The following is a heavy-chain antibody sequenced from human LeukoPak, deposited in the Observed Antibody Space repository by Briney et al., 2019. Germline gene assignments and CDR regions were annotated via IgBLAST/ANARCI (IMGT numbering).Heavy chain of an antibody. V-gene: IGHV1-2*02. J-gene: IGHJ4*02. CDR2: INPNSGGT. CDR1: GYTFTGYY. D-gene: IGHD3-3*01. CDR3: ASSPPHYDFWSGYATTDFDY. Sequence: GASVKVSCKASGYTFTGYYMHWVRQAPGQGLEWMGWINPNSGGTNYAQKFQGRVTMTRDTSISTAYMELSRLRSDDTAVYYCASSPPHYDFWSGYATTDFDYWGQGTPVTVSS.